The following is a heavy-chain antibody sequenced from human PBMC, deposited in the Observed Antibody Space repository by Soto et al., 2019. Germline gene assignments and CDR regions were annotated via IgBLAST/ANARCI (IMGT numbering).Heavy chain of an antibody. CDR2: IYYSGST. D-gene: IGHD3-10*01. CDR1: GGSISSYY. Sequence: PSETLSLTCTASGGSISSYYWSWIRQPPGKGLEWIGYIYYSGSTNYNPSLKSRVTISVDTSKNQFSLKLSSVTAADTAVYYCARGVVTMVRGVIYNWFDPWGQGTLVTVSS. CDR3: ARGVVTMVRGVIYNWFDP. V-gene: IGHV4-59*01. J-gene: IGHJ5*02.